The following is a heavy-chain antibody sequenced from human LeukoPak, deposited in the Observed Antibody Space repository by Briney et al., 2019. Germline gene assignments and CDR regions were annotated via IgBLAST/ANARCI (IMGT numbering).Heavy chain of an antibody. J-gene: IGHJ4*02. CDR3: ARLGYCSGGSCSSFDY. V-gene: IGHV3-74*01. Sequence: GGSLRLSCAASGFTFSSYWMHWVRQAPGKGLVWVSRINSDGSSTSYADSVKGRFTISRDNAKNTLYLQMNSLRAEDTAVYYCARLGYCSGGSCSSFDYWGQGTLVTVSS. D-gene: IGHD2-15*01. CDR1: GFTFSSYW. CDR2: INSDGSST.